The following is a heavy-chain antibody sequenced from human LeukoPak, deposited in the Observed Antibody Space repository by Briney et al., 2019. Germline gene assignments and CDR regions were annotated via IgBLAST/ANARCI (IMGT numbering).Heavy chain of an antibody. CDR1: GYTFTGYY. D-gene: IGHD2-2*01. CDR3: ARLGYCSTLPYYYYYGMDV. Sequence: ASVKVSCKASGYTFTGYYMHWVRQAPGQGLEWMGRINPNSGGTNYAQKLQGRVTMTRDTSISTAYMELSRLRSDDTAVYYCARLGYCSTLPYYYYYGMDVWGQGTTVTVSS. V-gene: IGHV1-2*06. CDR2: INPNSGGT. J-gene: IGHJ6*02.